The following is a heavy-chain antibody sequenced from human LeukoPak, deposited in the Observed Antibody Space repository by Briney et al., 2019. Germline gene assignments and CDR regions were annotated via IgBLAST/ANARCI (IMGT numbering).Heavy chain of an antibody. CDR2: ISGSGIST. Sequence: GGSLRLSCAASGFTFSSYGMTWVRQAPGRGLEWVSSISGSGISTYYADSVKGRFTISRDNAKTSLNLQVNSLRAEDTAVYYCARGDKSSGWYFLDYWGRGTLVTVSS. J-gene: IGHJ4*02. V-gene: IGHV3-21*01. CDR1: GFTFSSYG. D-gene: IGHD6-19*01. CDR3: ARGDKSSGWYFLDY.